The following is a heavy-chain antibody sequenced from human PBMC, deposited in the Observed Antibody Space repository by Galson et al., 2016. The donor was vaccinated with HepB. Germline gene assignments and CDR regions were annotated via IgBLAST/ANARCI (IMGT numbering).Heavy chain of an antibody. Sequence: PALVTPTQTLTLTCTFSGFSLSSSTMRVSWIRQPPGKALEWLARIDWANDKFYSTSLKTRLTISKDTSRNQVVLTMTNMDPVDTATYYCNLYYYDSSGYRFDYWGQGTLVTVSS. CDR3: NLYYYDSSGYRFDY. CDR1: GFSLSSSTMR. D-gene: IGHD3-22*01. CDR2: IDWANDK. J-gene: IGHJ4*02. V-gene: IGHV2-70*04.